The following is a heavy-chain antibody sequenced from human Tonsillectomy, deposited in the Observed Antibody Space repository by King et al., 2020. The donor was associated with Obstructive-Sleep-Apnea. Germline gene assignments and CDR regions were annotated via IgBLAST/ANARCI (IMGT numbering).Heavy chain of an antibody. D-gene: IGHD6-19*01. Sequence: VQLVESGGGLVQPGGSLRLSCAASGFTFSSYNMNWVRQAPGKGLEWVSFISGTSRTIYYADSVKGRFTISRDNAKNSLYLQMNSLRAEDTAVYYCARDNTGSGGSHFDYWGQGTLVTVSS. CDR2: ISGTSRTI. CDR3: ARDNTGSGGSHFDY. V-gene: IGHV3-48*01. J-gene: IGHJ4*02. CDR1: GFTFSSYN.